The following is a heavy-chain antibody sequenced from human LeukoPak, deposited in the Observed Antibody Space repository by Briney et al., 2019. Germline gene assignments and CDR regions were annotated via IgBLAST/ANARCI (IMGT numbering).Heavy chain of an antibody. CDR1: GFTFSTYW. D-gene: IGHD2-15*01. Sequence: PGGSLRLSCAASGFTFSTYWMHWVRQAPGRGLVWASRINSDGTITNYADSVKGRFTISRDNAKNSLYLQMNSLRAEDTALYYCAKSSGSYYYYGMDVWGQGTTVTVSS. CDR2: INSDGTIT. J-gene: IGHJ6*02. CDR3: AKSSGSYYYYGMDV. V-gene: IGHV3-74*01.